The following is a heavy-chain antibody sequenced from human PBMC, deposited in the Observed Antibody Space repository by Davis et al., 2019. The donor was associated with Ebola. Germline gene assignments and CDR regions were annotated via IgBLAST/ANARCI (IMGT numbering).Heavy chain of an antibody. V-gene: IGHV3-21*01. J-gene: IGHJ6*02. D-gene: IGHD4-23*01. Sequence: PGESLKLSCAASGFTFSSYSMNWVRQAPGKGLEWVSSISSSSSYIYYADAVKGRFTISRDNAKNSLYLQMNSLRAEDTAVYYCARDLGYGGQEDVWGQGTTVTVSS. CDR2: ISSSSSYI. CDR1: GFTFSSYS. CDR3: ARDLGYGGQEDV.